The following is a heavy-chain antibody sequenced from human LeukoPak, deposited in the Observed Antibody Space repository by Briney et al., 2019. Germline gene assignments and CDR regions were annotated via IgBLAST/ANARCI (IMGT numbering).Heavy chain of an antibody. D-gene: IGHD1-26*01. Sequence: ASVKVSCKASGYTFTGYYMHWVRQAPGQGLEWMGWINPNSGGTNYAQKFQGRVTMTRDTSISTAYMELSRLRSDDTAVYYCARGRVGFIVGATGDYWGQGTLVTVSS. CDR2: INPNSGGT. J-gene: IGHJ4*02. CDR3: ARGRVGFIVGATGDY. CDR1: GYTFTGYY. V-gene: IGHV1-2*02.